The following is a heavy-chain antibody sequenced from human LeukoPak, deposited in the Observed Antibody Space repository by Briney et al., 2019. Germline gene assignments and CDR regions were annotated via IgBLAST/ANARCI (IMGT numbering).Heavy chain of an antibody. CDR2: VTHTGFT. J-gene: IGHJ4*02. D-gene: IGHD4-11*01. Sequence: SETLSLTCAVYGGSFSDCYWSWLRQPPGRGLEWIGEVTHTGFTNYNPSLESRVVISVDTYNNQFSLKARSVAAADTAVYYCASRHIYSNYVDYWGQGTLVTVSS. CDR1: GGSFSDCY. CDR3: ASRHIYSNYVDY. V-gene: IGHV4-34*01.